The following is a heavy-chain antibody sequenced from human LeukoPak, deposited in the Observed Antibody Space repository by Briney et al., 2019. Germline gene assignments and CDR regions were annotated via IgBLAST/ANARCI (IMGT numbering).Heavy chain of an antibody. CDR3: ASEYYDILTGYYSSY. D-gene: IGHD3-9*01. J-gene: IGHJ4*02. V-gene: IGHV3-21*06. Sequence: PGGSLRHTCAASGFTFSSYSMNWVRQAPGKGLEWVSSISSSSSYIYYADSVKGRFTISRDNAKNSLYLQMNSLRAEDTAIYYCASEYYDILTGYYSSYWGQGTLVTVSS. CDR2: ISSSSSYI. CDR1: GFTFSSYS.